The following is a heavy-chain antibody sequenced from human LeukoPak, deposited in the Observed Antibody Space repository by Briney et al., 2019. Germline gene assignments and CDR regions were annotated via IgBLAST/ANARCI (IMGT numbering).Heavy chain of an antibody. CDR2: ISSSSSYI. V-gene: IGHV3-21*01. CDR3: ASGSPQGFDY. D-gene: IGHD1-26*01. J-gene: IGHJ4*02. CDR1: GFTFSNAW. Sequence: GGSLRLSCAASGFTFSNAWMSWVRQAPGKGLEWVSSISSSSSYIYYADSVKGRFTISRDNAKNSLYLQMNSLRAEDTAVYYCASGSPQGFDYWGQGTLVTVSS.